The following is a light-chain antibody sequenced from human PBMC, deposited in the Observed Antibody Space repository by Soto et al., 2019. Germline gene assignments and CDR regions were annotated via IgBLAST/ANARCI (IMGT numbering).Light chain of an antibody. CDR3: SSYTSSSTKV. J-gene: IGLJ1*01. CDR2: DVS. V-gene: IGLV2-14*01. CDR1: SSDVGGYNY. Sequence: QSVLTQPASVSGSPGQSITISCTGTSSDVGGYNYVSWYQQHPGKAPKLMIYDVSNRPSGVFNRFSGSKSGTTASLTIFGLQAEDEADYYCSSYTSSSTKVFGTGTKVTVL.